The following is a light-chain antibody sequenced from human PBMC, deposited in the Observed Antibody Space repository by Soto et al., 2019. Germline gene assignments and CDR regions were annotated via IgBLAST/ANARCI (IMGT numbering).Light chain of an antibody. CDR3: SSQTTSTTRV. CDR1: SSDVGGYNY. Sequence: QSALTQPASVSGSPGQSITISCTGTSSDVGGYNYVSWYQQHPGKAPKLMIYDVSNRPSGVSNRFSGSKSGNTASLTISGLQAENKVVYYCSSQTTSTTRVFGTGSK. J-gene: IGLJ1*01. CDR2: DVS. V-gene: IGLV2-14*01.